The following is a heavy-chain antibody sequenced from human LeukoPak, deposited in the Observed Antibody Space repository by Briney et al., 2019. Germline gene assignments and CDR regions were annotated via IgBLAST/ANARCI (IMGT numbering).Heavy chain of an antibody. J-gene: IGHJ6*03. CDR2: INPNSGGT. V-gene: IGHV1-2*02. Sequence: ASVKVSCKASGYTFTGYYMHRVRQAPGQGLEWMGWINPNSGGTNYAQKFQGRVTMTRDTSISTAYMELSSLRSEDTAAYYCAREIAAAGTGGAYYYYYMDVWGKGTTVTVSS. D-gene: IGHD6-13*01. CDR3: AREIAAAGTGGAYYYYYMDV. CDR1: GYTFTGYY.